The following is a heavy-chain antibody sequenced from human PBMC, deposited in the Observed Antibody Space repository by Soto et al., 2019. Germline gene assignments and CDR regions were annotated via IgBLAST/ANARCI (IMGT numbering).Heavy chain of an antibody. J-gene: IGHJ4*02. V-gene: IGHV4-59*01. CDR2: IYYSGST. CDR3: AREYKYYYDSSGLDY. Sequence: QVQLQESGPGLVKPSETLSLTCTVSGGSISSYYWSWIRQPPGKGLEWIGYIYYSGSTNYNPSLKSRVTISVDTSKNQFSLNLSSVTAADTAVYYCAREYKYYYDSSGLDYWGQGTLVTVSS. D-gene: IGHD3-22*01. CDR1: GGSISSYY.